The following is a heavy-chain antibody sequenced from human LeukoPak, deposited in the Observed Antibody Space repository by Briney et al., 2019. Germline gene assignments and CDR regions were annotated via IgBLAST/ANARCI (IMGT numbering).Heavy chain of an antibody. J-gene: IGHJ4*02. V-gene: IGHV4-61*02. D-gene: IGHD6-6*01. CDR3: ARDLAARPYYFDY. CDR1: GGSISSGSYY. Sequence: SQTLSLTCTVSGGSISSGSYYWSWIRQPAGKGLEWIGRIYTSGSTNYNPSLKSRVTISVDTSKNQFSLKLSSVTAADTAVYYCARDLAARPYYFDYWGQGTLVTVSS. CDR2: IYTSGST.